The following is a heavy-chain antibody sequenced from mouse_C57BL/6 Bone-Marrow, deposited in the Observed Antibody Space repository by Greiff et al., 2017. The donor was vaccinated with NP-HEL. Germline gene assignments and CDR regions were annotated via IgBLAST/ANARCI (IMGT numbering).Heavy chain of an antibody. Sequence: VRLQQSGAELVRPGASVKLSCTASGFNIKDDYMHWVKQRPEQGLEWIGWIDPENGDTEYASKFQGKATITADTSSNTAYLQLSSLTSEDTAVYYCTTDGYGVDYWGQGTTLTVSS. CDR2: IDPENGDT. CDR3: TTDGYGVDY. D-gene: IGHD2-2*01. J-gene: IGHJ2*01. V-gene: IGHV14-4*01. CDR1: GFNIKDDY.